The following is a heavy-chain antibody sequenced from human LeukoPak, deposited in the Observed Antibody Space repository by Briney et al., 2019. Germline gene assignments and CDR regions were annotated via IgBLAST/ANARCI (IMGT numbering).Heavy chain of an antibody. CDR2: ISAYNGNT. D-gene: IGHD3-10*01. V-gene: IGHV1-18*01. CDR3: ARDTYYYGSGSYLAH. Sequence: GASVKVSCKASGYTFTSYGISWVRQAPGQGLEWMGWISAYNGNTNYAQKLQGRVTMTTDTSTSTAYMELRSLRSDDTAVYYCARDTYYYGSGSYLAHWGQGTLVTVSS. CDR1: GYTFTSYG. J-gene: IGHJ4*02.